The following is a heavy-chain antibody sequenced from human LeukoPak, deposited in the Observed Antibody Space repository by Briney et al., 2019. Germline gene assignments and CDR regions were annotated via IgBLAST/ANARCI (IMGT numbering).Heavy chain of an antibody. D-gene: IGHD3-10*02. Sequence: GGSLRLSCAASGFTSSSYEMNWVRQAPGKGLGWVSYISSSGSTIYYADSVKGRFTISRDNAKNSLYLQMNSLRAEDTAVYYCAELGITMIGGVWGKGTTVTISS. V-gene: IGHV3-48*03. CDR3: AELGITMIGGV. CDR2: ISSSGSTI. CDR1: GFTSSSYE. J-gene: IGHJ6*04.